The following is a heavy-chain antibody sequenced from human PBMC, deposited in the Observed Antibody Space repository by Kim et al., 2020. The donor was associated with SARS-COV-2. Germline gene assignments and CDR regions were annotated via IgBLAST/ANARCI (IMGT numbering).Heavy chain of an antibody. Sequence: VSVKGRFTISRDNAENTLYLQMNSLRAEDTALYYCARGSPPPRSTSCPDYWGQGTLVTVSS. CDR3: ARGSPPPRSTSCPDY. D-gene: IGHD2-2*01. V-gene: IGHV3-74*01. J-gene: IGHJ4*02.